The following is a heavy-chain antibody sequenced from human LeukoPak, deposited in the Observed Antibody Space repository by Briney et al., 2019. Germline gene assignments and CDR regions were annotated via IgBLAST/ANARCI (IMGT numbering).Heavy chain of an antibody. V-gene: IGHV3-23*01. D-gene: IGHD1-26*01. Sequence: GGSLRLSCAASGFTSRHYAMSWVRQAPEKGLEWVSAISGSGDTTYYADSVKGRFTISRDTSKNTLCLQMNSLRAEDTAVYYCAKPQVGDLYYFDYWGQGTLVTVSS. CDR1: GFTSRHYA. CDR2: ISGSGDTT. J-gene: IGHJ4*02. CDR3: AKPQVGDLYYFDY.